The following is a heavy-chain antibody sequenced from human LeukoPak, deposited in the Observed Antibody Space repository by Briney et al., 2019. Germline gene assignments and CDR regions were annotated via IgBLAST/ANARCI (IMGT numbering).Heavy chain of an antibody. CDR1: GFTFSSYW. CDR2: IKQDGSEK. J-gene: IGHJ4*02. CDR3: ARVLPISGWYGGNFDY. D-gene: IGHD6-19*01. Sequence: PGRSLRLSCAASGFTFSSYWMSWVRQAPGKGLEGVANIKQDGSEKYYVDSVKGRFTISRDNAKNSLYLQMNSLRAEDTAVYYCARVLPISGWYGGNFDYWGQGTLVTVSS. V-gene: IGHV3-7*01.